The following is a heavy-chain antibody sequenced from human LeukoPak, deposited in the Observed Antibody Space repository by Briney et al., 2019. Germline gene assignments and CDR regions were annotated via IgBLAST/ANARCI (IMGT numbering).Heavy chain of an antibody. CDR1: GGSISSYY. CDR3: ARHYYDSSGYYYVGFDY. D-gene: IGHD3-22*01. V-gene: IGHV4-59*01. CDR2: IYYSGST. J-gene: IGHJ4*02. Sequence: PSETLSLTCTVSGGSISSYYWSWIRQPPGKGLEWIGYIYYSGSTNYNPSLKSRVTISVDTSKNQFSLKLSSVTAADTAVYYCARHYYDSSGYYYVGFDYWGQGTLVTVSS.